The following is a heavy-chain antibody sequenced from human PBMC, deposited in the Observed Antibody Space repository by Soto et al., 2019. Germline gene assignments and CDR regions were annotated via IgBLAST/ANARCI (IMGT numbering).Heavy chain of an antibody. J-gene: IGHJ4*02. CDR2: ISSTTNYI. CDR3: ARESEDLTSNFHY. Sequence: PGGSLRLSCAASGFTFTRYSMNWARQAPGKGLEWVSSISSTTNYIYYGDSMKGRFTISRDNANNSLYLEMNSLRAEDTAVYYCARESEDLTSNFHYWGQGTLVTVS. V-gene: IGHV3-21*06. CDR1: GFTFTRYS.